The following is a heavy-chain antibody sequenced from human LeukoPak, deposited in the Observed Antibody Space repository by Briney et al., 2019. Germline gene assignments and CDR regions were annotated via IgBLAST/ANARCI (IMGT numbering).Heavy chain of an antibody. Sequence: GESLKISCKGSGYSFTNYWIGWVRQMPGKGLEWMGIIYPDDSDTRYSPSFQGQATISVDKSISTAYLQWRSLKASDTAMYFCARQCGGPYCFDFWGQGTLVTVSS. CDR3: ARQCGGPYCFDF. CDR1: GYSFTNYW. V-gene: IGHV5-51*01. CDR2: IYPDDSDT. D-gene: IGHD2-21*01. J-gene: IGHJ4*02.